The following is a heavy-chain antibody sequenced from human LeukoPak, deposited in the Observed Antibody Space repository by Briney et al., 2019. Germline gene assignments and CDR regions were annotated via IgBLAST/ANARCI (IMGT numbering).Heavy chain of an antibody. CDR2: IWYDGSNK. J-gene: IGHJ4*02. Sequence: ESGGGVVQSGRSLRLSCAASGFTFSSYGMHWVRQAPGKGLGWVAVIWYDGSNKYYADSVKGRFTISRDNSKNTLYLQMNSLRAEDTAVYYCAKDSSGWYVPEYWGQGTLVTVSS. D-gene: IGHD6-19*01. CDR1: GFTFSSYG. CDR3: AKDSSGWYVPEY. V-gene: IGHV3-33*06.